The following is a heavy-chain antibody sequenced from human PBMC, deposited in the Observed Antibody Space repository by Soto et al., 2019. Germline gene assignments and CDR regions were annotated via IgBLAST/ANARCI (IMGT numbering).Heavy chain of an antibody. D-gene: IGHD7-27*01. CDR2: ISYDGSNK. CDR1: GFTFSSYG. V-gene: IGHV3-30*18. CDR3: AKETLKWGRAFDI. Sequence: GGSLRLSCAASGFTFSSYGMHWVRQAPGKGLEWVAVISYDGSNKYYADSVKGRFTISRDNSKNTLYLQMNSLRAEDTAVYYCAKETLKWGRAFDIWGQGTMVTVSS. J-gene: IGHJ3*02.